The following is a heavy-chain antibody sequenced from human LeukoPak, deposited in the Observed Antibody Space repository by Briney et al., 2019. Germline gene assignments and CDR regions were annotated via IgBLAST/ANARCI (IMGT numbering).Heavy chain of an antibody. J-gene: IGHJ5*02. CDR2: VNSDGSST. Sequence: GGSQRLSCAASGFTFSSYWMHWVRHAPGKGLVWVSRVNSDGSSTSYADSVKGRFTISRDNAKNTLYLQMNSLSAEDTAIYYCASDFSASSGSTWGQGTLVTVSS. CDR3: ASDFSASSGST. D-gene: IGHD3-22*01. V-gene: IGHV3-74*01. CDR1: GFTFSSYW.